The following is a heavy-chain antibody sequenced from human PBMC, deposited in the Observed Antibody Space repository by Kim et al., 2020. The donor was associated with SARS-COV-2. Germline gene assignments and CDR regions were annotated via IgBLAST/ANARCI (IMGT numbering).Heavy chain of an antibody. CDR3: ARDSIKMVRGVITPHYYYYGMDV. D-gene: IGHD3-10*01. CDR1: GFTFSDYY. V-gene: IGHV3-11*05. Sequence: GGSLRLSCAASGFTFSDYYMSWIRQAPGKGLEWVSYISSSSSYTNYADSVKGRFTISRDNAKNSLYLQMNSLRAEDTAVYYCARDSIKMVRGVITPHYYYYGMDVWGQGTTVTVSS. CDR2: ISSSSSYT. J-gene: IGHJ6*02.